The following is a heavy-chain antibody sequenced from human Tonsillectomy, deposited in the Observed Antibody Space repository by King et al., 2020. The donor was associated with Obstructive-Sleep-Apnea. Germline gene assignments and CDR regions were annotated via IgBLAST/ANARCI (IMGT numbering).Heavy chain of an antibody. CDR3: ARDPSYNGRVNYFDY. J-gene: IGHJ4*02. CDR1: GFTFSNYV. CDR2: ISYDGSDK. Sequence: VQLVESGEGVVQPGRSLRLSCAASGFTFSNYVMHWVRQAPGKGLEWVALISYDGSDKYYAESVKGRFTISRDNSKNTLYLQMNSLRAEVTAVYYCARDPSYNGRVNYFDYWGQGTLVTVSS. V-gene: IGHV3-30*04. D-gene: IGHD1-26*01.